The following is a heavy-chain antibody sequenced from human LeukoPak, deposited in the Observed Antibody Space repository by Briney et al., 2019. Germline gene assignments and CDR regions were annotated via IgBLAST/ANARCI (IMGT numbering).Heavy chain of an antibody. CDR1: GYSISSGYY. CDR2: IYHSGRT. V-gene: IGHV4-38-2*02. CDR3: ARMYIKWGRYLQH. D-gene: IGHD1-26*01. Sequence: SSETLSLTCTVSGYSISSGYYWGWIRQPPGKGLEWIGSIYHSGRTFYNPSLKSRVTISVDTSKNQFSLKLTSVTAADTAVYYCARMYIKWGRYLQHWGQGTLVTVSS. J-gene: IGHJ1*01.